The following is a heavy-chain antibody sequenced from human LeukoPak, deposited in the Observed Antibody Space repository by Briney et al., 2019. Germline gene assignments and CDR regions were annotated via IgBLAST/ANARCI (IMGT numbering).Heavy chain of an antibody. CDR2: ISSSSSYM. J-gene: IGHJ6*03. CDR3: ARWGITIFGVVYYMDV. CDR1: GFTFSSYS. V-gene: IGHV3-21*01. D-gene: IGHD3-3*01. Sequence: PGGSLRLSCAASGFTFSSYSMNWVRQAPGKGLEWVSSISSSSSYMYYADSVKGRFTISRDNAKNSLYLQMNSLRAENTAVYYCARWGITIFGVVYYMDVWGKGTTVTVSS.